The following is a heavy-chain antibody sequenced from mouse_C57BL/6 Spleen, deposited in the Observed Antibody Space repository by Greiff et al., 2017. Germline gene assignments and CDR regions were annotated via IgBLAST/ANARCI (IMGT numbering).Heavy chain of an antibody. CDR1: GYSITSGYY. CDR2: ISYDGSN. D-gene: IGHD4-1*01. CDR3: ARGGTGTDYFDY. V-gene: IGHV3-6*01. J-gene: IGHJ2*01. Sequence: VQLKESGPGLVKPSQSLSLTCSVTGYSITSGYYWNWIRQFPGNKLEWMGYISYDGSNNYNPSLKNRISITRDTSKNQFFLKLNSVTTEDTATYYCARGGTGTDYFDYWGQGTTLTVSS.